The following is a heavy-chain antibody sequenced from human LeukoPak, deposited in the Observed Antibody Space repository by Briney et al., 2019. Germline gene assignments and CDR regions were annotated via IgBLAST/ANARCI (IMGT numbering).Heavy chain of an antibody. Sequence: SETLSLTCAVYGGSFSGYYWSWIRQPPGKGLEWIGEINHSGSTNYNPSLKSRVTISVDTSKNQFSLKLSSVTAADTAVYYCARMVVIKSHDYWGQGTLVTVSS. CDR3: ARMVVIKSHDY. CDR1: GGSFSGYY. D-gene: IGHD3-22*01. CDR2: INHSGST. J-gene: IGHJ4*02. V-gene: IGHV4-34*01.